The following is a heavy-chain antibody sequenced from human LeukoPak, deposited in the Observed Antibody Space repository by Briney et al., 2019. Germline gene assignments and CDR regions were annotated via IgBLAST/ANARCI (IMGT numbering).Heavy chain of an antibody. Sequence: HPGGSLRLSCAASGFTFSSYAMSWVRQAPGKGLEWVSGISGSGGNTYYADSVKGRFTISRDNPKNTLHLQMNALRAEDTAVYYCAKDTPRHSGIYSSMDAFDIWGQGTMVTVSS. D-gene: IGHD1-26*01. V-gene: IGHV3-23*01. CDR2: ISGSGGNT. CDR3: AKDTPRHSGIYSSMDAFDI. CDR1: GFTFSSYA. J-gene: IGHJ3*02.